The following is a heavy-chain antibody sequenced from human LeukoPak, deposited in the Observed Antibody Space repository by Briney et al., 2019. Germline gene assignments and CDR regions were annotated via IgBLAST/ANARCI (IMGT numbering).Heavy chain of an antibody. D-gene: IGHD5-24*01. CDR1: GYTFIGYY. V-gene: IGHV1-2*02. J-gene: IGHJ4*02. CDR3: ARSRRVEMATYDY. CDR2: INPNSGGT. Sequence: ASVNVSCKASGYTFIGYYMHWVRQVPGQGLEWMGWINPNSGGTNYAQKFQGRVTMTGDTSISTAYMELSRLRSDDTAVYYCARSRRVEMATYDYWGQGTLVTVSS.